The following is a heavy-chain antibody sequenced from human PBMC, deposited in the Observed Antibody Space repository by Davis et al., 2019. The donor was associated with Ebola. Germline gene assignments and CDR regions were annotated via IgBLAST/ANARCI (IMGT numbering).Heavy chain of an antibody. CDR2: IKSKTDGGTT. V-gene: IGHV3-15*07. Sequence: GESLKISCAASGFTFSNAWMNWVRQAPGKGLEWVGRIKSKTDGGTTDYAAPVKGRFTISRDDSKNTLYLQMNSLRAEDTAVYYCAREGHLWFGELLYRRYYGMDVWGQGTTVTVSS. J-gene: IGHJ6*02. CDR1: GFTFSNAW. D-gene: IGHD3-10*01. CDR3: AREGHLWFGELLYRRYYGMDV.